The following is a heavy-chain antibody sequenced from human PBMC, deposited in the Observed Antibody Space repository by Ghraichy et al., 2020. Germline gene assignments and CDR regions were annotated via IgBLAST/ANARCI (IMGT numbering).Heavy chain of an antibody. J-gene: IGHJ4*02. Sequence: SQTLSLTCAVYGGSFSGYYWSWIRQPPGKGLEWIGEINHSGSTNYNPSLKSRVTISVDTSKNQFSLMLSSVTAADTAVYYCARGWYGSGGSCYSVYVDYWGKGTLFAVPS. D-gene: IGHD2-15*01. CDR1: GGSFSGYY. V-gene: IGHV4-34*01. CDR2: INHSGST. CDR3: ARGWYGSGGSCYSVYVDY.